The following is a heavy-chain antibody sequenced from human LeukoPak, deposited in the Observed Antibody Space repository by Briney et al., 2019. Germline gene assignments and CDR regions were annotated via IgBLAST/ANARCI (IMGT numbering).Heavy chain of an antibody. CDR1: GGSISSYY. Sequence: PSETLSLTCTVSGGSISSYYWSWIRQPAGKGLEWIGRIYTSGSTNYNPSLKSRVTISVDKSKNQFSLKLSSVTAPDTAVYYLARGIAVVGGFDYWGQGTLVTVS. V-gene: IGHV4-4*07. CDR2: IYTSGST. D-gene: IGHD6-19*01. CDR3: ARGIAVVGGFDY. J-gene: IGHJ4*02.